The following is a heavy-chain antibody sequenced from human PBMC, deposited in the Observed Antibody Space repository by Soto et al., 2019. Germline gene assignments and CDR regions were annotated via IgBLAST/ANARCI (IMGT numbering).Heavy chain of an antibody. D-gene: IGHD6-13*01. CDR3: ARGYSSQY. CDR2: IHPDGGHT. CDR1: GYTFTNYY. J-gene: IGHJ4*02. Sequence: ASVKVSCKASGYTFTNYYVQWVRQAPGQGLEWMGVIHPDGGHTTYSQKFQDRVTMTRDTFTSTIYMELSSLRSEDTAVYYCARGYSSQYWGQGTLVTVSS. V-gene: IGHV1-46*01.